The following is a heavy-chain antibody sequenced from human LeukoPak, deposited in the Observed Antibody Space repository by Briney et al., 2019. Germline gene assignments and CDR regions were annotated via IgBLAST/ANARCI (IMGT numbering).Heavy chain of an antibody. CDR1: GGSFSGYY. D-gene: IGHD4-11*01. Sequence: PSETLSLTRAVYGGSFSGYYWSWIRQPPGKGLEWIGEINHSGSTNYNPSLKSRVTISVDTSKNQFSLKLSSVTAADTAVYYCARDPRPSTGNYYYYYMDVWGKGTTVTVSS. J-gene: IGHJ6*03. CDR3: ARDPRPSTGNYYYYYMDV. CDR2: INHSGST. V-gene: IGHV4-34*01.